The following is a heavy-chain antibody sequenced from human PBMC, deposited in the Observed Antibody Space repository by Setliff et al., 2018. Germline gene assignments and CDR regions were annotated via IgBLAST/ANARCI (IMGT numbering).Heavy chain of an antibody. CDR1: GFTFSIYS. CDR2: TSSGSNSI. Sequence: GGSLRLSCAASGFTFSIYSMNWVRQAPGKGLEWISYTSSGSNSIYYADSVMGRFTISRGNDRNFLYLQMNRLRPEDTAVYYCARARDSSGYWDFDYWGQGTLVTVSS. V-gene: IGHV3-48*01. CDR3: ARARDSSGYWDFDY. J-gene: IGHJ4*02. D-gene: IGHD3-22*01.